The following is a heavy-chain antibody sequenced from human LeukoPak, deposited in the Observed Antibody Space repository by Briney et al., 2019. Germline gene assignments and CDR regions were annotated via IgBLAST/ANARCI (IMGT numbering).Heavy chain of an antibody. V-gene: IGHV3-23*01. CDR2: ISGSGGST. Sequence: GGSLRLSCAASGFTFSSYAMSWVRQAPGKGLEWVSAISGSGGSTYYADSVKGRFTISRDNSKNTLYLQMNSLRAEDTAVYYCAKDLGWRYYDFWSGYYDYWGQGTLVTVSP. CDR1: GFTFSSYA. CDR3: AKDLGWRYYDFWSGYYDY. D-gene: IGHD3-3*01. J-gene: IGHJ4*02.